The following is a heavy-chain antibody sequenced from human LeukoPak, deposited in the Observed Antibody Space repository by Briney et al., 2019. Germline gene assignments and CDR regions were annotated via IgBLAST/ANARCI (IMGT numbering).Heavy chain of an antibody. CDR3: ARDYTHYGMDV. CDR1: GGSISSYY. Sequence: SETLSLTCTVSGGSISSYYWSWIRQPPGKGLEWIGYIYYSGSTNYNPSLKSRVTISVDTPKNQFSLKLSSVTAADTAVYYCARDYTHYGMDVWGQGTTVTVSS. J-gene: IGHJ6*02. V-gene: IGHV4-59*01. D-gene: IGHD2-8*01. CDR2: IYYSGST.